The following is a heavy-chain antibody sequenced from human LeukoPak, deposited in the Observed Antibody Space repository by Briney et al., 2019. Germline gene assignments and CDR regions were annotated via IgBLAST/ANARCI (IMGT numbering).Heavy chain of an antibody. CDR1: GFTFSDYY. CDR2: IIHSGST. Sequence: PGGSLRLSCAASGFTFSDYYMSWIRQPPGKGLEWIGKIIHSGSTNYNPSLKTRVTMSVDTSKNQFSLKLSSVAAADTAVYYCAASYSTSWPEIDYWGQGTLVTVSS. V-gene: IGHV4-34*08. J-gene: IGHJ4*02. D-gene: IGHD6-13*01. CDR3: AASYSTSWPEIDY.